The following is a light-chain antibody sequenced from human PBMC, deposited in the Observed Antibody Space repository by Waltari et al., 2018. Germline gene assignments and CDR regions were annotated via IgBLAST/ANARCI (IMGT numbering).Light chain of an antibody. V-gene: IGKV4-1*01. CDR2: WAS. Sequence: DIVMTQSPDPLAVSLGGRATIKRKSSQSVLYSSNNKNYLAWYQQKPGQPPKLLIYWASTRESGVPDRFSGSGSGTDFTLTISSLQAEDVAVYYCQQYYSTPGLTFGGGTKVEIK. CDR3: QQYYSTPGLT. CDR1: QSVLYSSNNKNY. J-gene: IGKJ4*01.